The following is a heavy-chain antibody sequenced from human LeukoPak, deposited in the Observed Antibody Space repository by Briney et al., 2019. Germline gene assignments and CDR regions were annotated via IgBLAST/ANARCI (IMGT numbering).Heavy chain of an antibody. CDR3: ARGGLVRGTINRLIAFDI. CDR1: GGSISSYY. V-gene: IGHV4-59*12. CDR2: IYYSGST. J-gene: IGHJ3*02. D-gene: IGHD3-10*01. Sequence: SEALSLTCTVSGGSISSYYWSWIRQPPGKGLEWIGHIYYSGSTNYNPSLKSRVTMSVDTSKNQFSLKLSSVTAADTVVYYCARGGLVRGTINRLIAFDIWGQGIMVTVSS.